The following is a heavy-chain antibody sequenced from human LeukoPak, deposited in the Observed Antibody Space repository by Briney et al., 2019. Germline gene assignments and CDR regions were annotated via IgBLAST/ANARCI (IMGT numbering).Heavy chain of an antibody. V-gene: IGHV4-34*01. J-gene: IGHJ6*02. CDR1: GGSFSGYY. CDR3: ARRPLGGMDV. CDR2: INHSGST. D-gene: IGHD7-27*01. Sequence: SETLSLTCAVYGGSFSGYYWSWIRQPPGRGLEWIGEINHSGSTNYNPSPKNRVTISVYTSKNQSSLRLTSVTAADPAVYYCARRPLGGMDVWGQGTTVPVSS.